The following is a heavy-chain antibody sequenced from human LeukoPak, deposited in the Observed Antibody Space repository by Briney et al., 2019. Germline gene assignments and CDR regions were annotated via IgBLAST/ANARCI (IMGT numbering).Heavy chain of an antibody. CDR3: ARGSYDIAFDI. J-gene: IGHJ3*02. V-gene: IGHV4-59*01. CDR1: GGSLSQYY. D-gene: IGHD1-26*01. CDR2: VYRSGNT. Sequence: SETLSLTCTLSGGSLSQYYWSWLRQPPGKGPEWIGYVYRSGNTNYNPSLKSRATISVDTSKNHFSLNLTSVTAADTAVYYCARGSYDIAFDIWGQGTMVTVSS.